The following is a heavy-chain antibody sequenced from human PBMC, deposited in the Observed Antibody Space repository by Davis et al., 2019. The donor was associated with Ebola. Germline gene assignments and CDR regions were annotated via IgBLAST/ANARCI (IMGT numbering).Heavy chain of an antibody. CDR3: ARTSIAARRVQGNYYYGMDV. Sequence: GESLKISCAASGFTFSSYWMHWVRQAPGKGLVWVSRINSDGSSTSYADSVKGRFTISRDNAKNTLYLQMNGLRVEDTAVYYCARTSIAARRVQGNYYYGMDVWGQGTTVTVSS. CDR2: INSDGSST. D-gene: IGHD6-6*01. CDR1: GFTFSSYW. V-gene: IGHV3-74*01. J-gene: IGHJ6*02.